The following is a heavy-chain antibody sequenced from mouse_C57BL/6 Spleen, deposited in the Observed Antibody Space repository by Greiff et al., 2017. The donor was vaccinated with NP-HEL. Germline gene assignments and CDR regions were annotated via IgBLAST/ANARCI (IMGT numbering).Heavy chain of an antibody. CDR2: ISSGGDYI. D-gene: IGHD2-3*01. CDR3: TRDSPDGYYDY. CDR1: GFTFSSYA. J-gene: IGHJ2*01. V-gene: IGHV5-9-1*02. Sequence: EVKLVESGEGLVKPGGSLKLSCAASGFTFSSYAMSWVRQTPEKRLEWVAYISSGGDYIYYADTVKGRFTISRDNARNTLYLQMSSLKSEDTAMYYCTRDSPDGYYDYWGQGTTLTVSS.